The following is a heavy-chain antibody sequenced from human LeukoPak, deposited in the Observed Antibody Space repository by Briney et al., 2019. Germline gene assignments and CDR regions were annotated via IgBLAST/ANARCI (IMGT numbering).Heavy chain of an antibody. CDR3: ASGPSYSGSNEYFDS. Sequence: ASVKVSCKASGYTLTSYGISWVRQAPGQGLEWMGWINTNTGNPTYAQDYTGRFVFSLDTSVSTTYLQISRLKAEDTAVYYCASGPSYSGSNEYFDSWGQGTLVTVSS. CDR1: GYTLTSYG. D-gene: IGHD1-26*01. J-gene: IGHJ4*02. CDR2: INTNTGNP. V-gene: IGHV7-4-1*02.